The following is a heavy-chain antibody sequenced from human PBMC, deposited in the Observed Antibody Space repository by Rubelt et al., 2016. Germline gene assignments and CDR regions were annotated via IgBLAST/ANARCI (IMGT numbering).Heavy chain of an antibody. CDR3: ARSKDRVAILGSSYYYGLDV. Sequence: QVQLVESGGGVVQPGRSLRLSCAASGFTFSSYGMHWVRQAPGKGLEWVAVIWYDGSNKYYADSVKGRFTISRDNSKNTLYLQMNSLRPEDTAVYFCARSKDRVAILGSSYYYGLDVWGQGTTVTVSS. V-gene: IGHV3-33*01. CDR2: IWYDGSNK. J-gene: IGHJ6*02. CDR1: GFTFSSYG. D-gene: IGHD3-3*01.